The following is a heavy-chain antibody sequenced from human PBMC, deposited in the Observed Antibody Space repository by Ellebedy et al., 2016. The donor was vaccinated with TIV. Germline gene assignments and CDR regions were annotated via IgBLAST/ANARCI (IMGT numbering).Heavy chain of an antibody. CDR1: GFNFSDYY. CDR2: ITSSGDIK. J-gene: IGHJ6*02. Sequence: GGSLRLSCAGSGFNFSDYYMSWVRQAPGKGLEWLAYITSSGDIKSYTDSVKGRLTISRDNANSSLHLQMNRLRAEDTAVYYCTRDPGSTRFYYYYGMDVWGQGTTVTVSS. D-gene: IGHD2-2*01. CDR3: TRDPGSTRFYYYYGMDV. V-gene: IGHV3-11*01.